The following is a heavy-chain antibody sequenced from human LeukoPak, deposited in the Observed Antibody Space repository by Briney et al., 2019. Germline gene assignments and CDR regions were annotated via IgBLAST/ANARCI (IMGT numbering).Heavy chain of an antibody. CDR2: ISWDGGST. J-gene: IGHJ6*03. CDR1: GFTFDDYT. CDR3: ARGYCSSTSCYYYYYYYMDV. Sequence: GGSLRLSCAASGFTFDDYTMHWVRQAPGKGLEWVSLISWDGGSTYYADSVKGRFTISRDNAKNSLHLQMNSLRAEDTALYYCARGYCSSTSCYYYYYYYMDVWGKGTTVTVSS. V-gene: IGHV3-43*01. D-gene: IGHD2-2*01.